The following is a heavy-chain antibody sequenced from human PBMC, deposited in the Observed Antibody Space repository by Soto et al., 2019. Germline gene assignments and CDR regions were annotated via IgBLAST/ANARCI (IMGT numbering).Heavy chain of an antibody. CDR3: ARHPSGYDFWSGYSPYYFDY. CDR2: IDPSDSYT. D-gene: IGHD3-3*01. J-gene: IGHJ4*02. Sequence: LGESLKISCKGSGYSFTSYWISWVRQMPGKGLEWMGRIDPSDSYTNYSPSFQGHVTISADKSISTAYLQWSSLKASDTAMYYCARHPSGYDFWSGYSPYYFDYWGQGTLVTVSS. V-gene: IGHV5-10-1*01. CDR1: GYSFTSYW.